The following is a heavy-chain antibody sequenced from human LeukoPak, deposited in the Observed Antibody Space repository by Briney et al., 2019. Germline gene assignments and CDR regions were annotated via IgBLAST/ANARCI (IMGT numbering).Heavy chain of an antibody. J-gene: IGHJ4*02. CDR1: GFTFSNAW. CDR2: IKSKTDGGTT. D-gene: IGHD3-10*01. CDR3: TTEVTMVRGVMNTFDY. V-gene: IGHV3-15*01. Sequence: GGSLRLSCAASGFTFSNAWMSWVRQAPGKGLEWVGRIKSKTDGGTTDYAAPVKGRFTISRDDSKNTLHLQMNSLKTEDTAVYYCTTEVTMVRGVMNTFDYWGQGTLVTVSS.